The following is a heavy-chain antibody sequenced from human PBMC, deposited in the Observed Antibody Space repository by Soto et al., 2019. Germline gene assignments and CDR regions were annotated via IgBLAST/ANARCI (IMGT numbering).Heavy chain of an antibody. J-gene: IGHJ4*02. D-gene: IGHD5-12*01. V-gene: IGHV3-11*05. CDR3: ARDHHRYSGEDYVDY. Sequence: QVQLVESGGGLVKPGGSLRLSCAASGFTFSDYYMSWIRQAPGKGLEWVSYISSSSSYTNYADSVKGRFTISRDNAKNSLYLQMNSLRAEDTAVYYCARDHHRYSGEDYVDYWGQGTLVTVSS. CDR1: GFTFSDYY. CDR2: ISSSSSYT.